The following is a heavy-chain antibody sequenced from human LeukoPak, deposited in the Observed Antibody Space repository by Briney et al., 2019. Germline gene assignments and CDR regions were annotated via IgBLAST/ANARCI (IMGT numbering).Heavy chain of an antibody. V-gene: IGHV4-34*01. CDR3: AGTLIAAAGFWYFDL. Sequence: SETLSLTCAVYGGSFSGYYWSWIRQPPGKGLEWIGEINHSGSTNYNPSLKSRVTISVDTSKNQFSLKLSSVTAADTAVYYCAGTLIAAAGFWYFDLWGRGTLVTVSS. D-gene: IGHD6-13*01. CDR1: GGSFSGYY. CDR2: INHSGST. J-gene: IGHJ2*01.